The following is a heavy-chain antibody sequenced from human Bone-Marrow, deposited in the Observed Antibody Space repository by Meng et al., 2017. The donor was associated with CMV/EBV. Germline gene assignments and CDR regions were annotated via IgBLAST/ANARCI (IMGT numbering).Heavy chain of an antibody. CDR1: GGSFSGHY. CDR3: ARGRGYCTTTSCYWADS. D-gene: IGHD2-2*01. CDR2: INHAGNT. J-gene: IGHJ4*02. Sequence: SETLSLTCAVYGGSFSGHYWSWIRQPPGMGLEWIGEINHAGNTNYNPSLKSRVTVSVDTSKNQFSLKLSSVTAADTAVYYCARGRGYCTTTSCYWADSRGQGTLVTVSS. V-gene: IGHV4-34*01.